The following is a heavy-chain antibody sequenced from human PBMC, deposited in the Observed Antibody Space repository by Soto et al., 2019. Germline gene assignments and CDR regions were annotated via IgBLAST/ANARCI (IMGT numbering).Heavy chain of an antibody. V-gene: IGHV3-30-3*01. CDR1: GFSFSISP. D-gene: IGHD2-8*02. Sequence: GGSLRLSCAASGFSFSISPMHWVRQAPGKGPEWVALISYDGTNKFYADSVKGRFTISRDNSKSTLYLHVDSLGPEDAAVYYCARDPKTTGGQHWAFNYFDSWGQGTMVTVSS. CDR3: ARDPKTTGGQHWAFNYFDS. CDR2: ISYDGTNK. J-gene: IGHJ4*02.